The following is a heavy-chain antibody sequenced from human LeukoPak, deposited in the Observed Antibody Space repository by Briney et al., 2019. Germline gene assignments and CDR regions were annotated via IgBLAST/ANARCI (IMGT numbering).Heavy chain of an antibody. CDR2: IYYTGST. J-gene: IGHJ4*02. CDR1: SGSISRDY. CDR3: ARDRPGGSSLDY. Sequence: PSETLSLTRTVSSGSISRDYWSWIRQPPGKGLEWIGYIYYTGSTNYNPSLKSRVTISVDTSKNQFSLKLSSVTAADTAVYYCARDRPGGSSLDYWGQGTLVTVSS. V-gene: IGHV4-59*01. D-gene: IGHD6-13*01.